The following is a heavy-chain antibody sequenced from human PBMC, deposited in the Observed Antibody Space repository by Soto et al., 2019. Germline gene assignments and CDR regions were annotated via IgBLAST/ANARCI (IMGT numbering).Heavy chain of an antibody. V-gene: IGHV3-23*01. CDR1: GFTFSTYA. CDR2: ISNNGGRT. Sequence: GGSLRLSCAASGFTFSTYAMAWIRQAPGKGLEWVSGISNNGGRTYYAASVKGRFTISRDNSKNTLYLQMNSLSPEDTAIYYCTRVRLGSSRSSDYWGQGILVTVSS. CDR3: TRVRLGSSRSSDY. J-gene: IGHJ4*02. D-gene: IGHD6-19*01.